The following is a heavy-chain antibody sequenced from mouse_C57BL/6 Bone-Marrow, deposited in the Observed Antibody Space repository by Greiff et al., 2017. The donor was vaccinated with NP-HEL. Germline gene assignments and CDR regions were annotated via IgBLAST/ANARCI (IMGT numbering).Heavy chain of an antibody. D-gene: IGHD1-1*01. J-gene: IGHJ2*01. CDR2: IDPSDSYT. V-gene: IGHV1-50*01. CDR1: GYTFTSYW. Sequence: VQLQQPGAELVKPGASVKLSCKASGYTFTSYWMQWVKQRPGQGLEWIGEIDPSDSYTNYNQKFMGKATLTVDTSSSTAYMQLSSLTSEDSAVYYCARRDYGSSSDYWGQGTTLTVSS. CDR3: ARRDYGSSSDY.